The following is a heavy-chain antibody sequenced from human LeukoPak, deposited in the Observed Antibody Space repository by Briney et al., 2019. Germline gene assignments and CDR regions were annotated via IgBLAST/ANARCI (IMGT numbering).Heavy chain of an antibody. Sequence: GGSLRLSCAASGFTFSSYSMNWVRQAPGKGLEWVSSISSSSSYIYYADSVKGRFTISRDNAKNSLYLQMNSLRAEDTAVYYCASETHNYGSGRGYYFYYWGQGALVTVSS. J-gene: IGHJ4*02. D-gene: IGHD3-10*01. CDR3: ASETHNYGSGRGYYFYY. CDR1: GFTFSSYS. V-gene: IGHV3-21*01. CDR2: ISSSSSYI.